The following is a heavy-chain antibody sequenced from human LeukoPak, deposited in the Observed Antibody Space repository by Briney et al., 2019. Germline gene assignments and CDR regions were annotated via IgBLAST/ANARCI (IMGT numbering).Heavy chain of an antibody. Sequence: GGTLRLSCAASGFTFSSYGMSWVRQAPGKGLVWVSAISGSGGSTYYADSVKGRFTISRDNSKNTLYLQMNSLRAEDTAIYYCAKGGYGSGSYSGFDIWGQGTMVTVSS. D-gene: IGHD3-10*01. V-gene: IGHV3-23*01. CDR2: ISGSGGST. CDR1: GFTFSSYG. J-gene: IGHJ3*02. CDR3: AKGGYGSGSYSGFDI.